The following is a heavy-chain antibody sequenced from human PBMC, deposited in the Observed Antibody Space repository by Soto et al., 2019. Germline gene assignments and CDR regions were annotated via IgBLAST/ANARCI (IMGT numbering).Heavy chain of an antibody. CDR1: GFTFSSYA. D-gene: IGHD6-13*01. V-gene: IGHV3-23*01. J-gene: IGHJ4*02. CDR3: AKRAAGTSFDY. CDR2: ISGSGGST. Sequence: GGSLRLSCAASGFTFSSYAMSWVRQAPGKGLEWVSVISGSGGSTYYADSLKGRFTISIDNSKNTLYLQMNSLRAEDTAVYYCAKRAAGTSFDYWGQGTLVTVSS.